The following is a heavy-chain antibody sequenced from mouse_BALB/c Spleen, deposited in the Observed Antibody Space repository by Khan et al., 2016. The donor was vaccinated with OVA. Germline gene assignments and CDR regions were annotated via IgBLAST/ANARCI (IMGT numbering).Heavy chain of an antibody. D-gene: IGHD1-1*01. CDR3: ARVYGEDFDY. J-gene: IGHJ2*01. CDR1: GYSFPSVNA. Sequence: ESGPGLVKPSKSLSLTCTVTGYSFPSVNAGNWIRQFPGKKLEWLVFITYSGNTNYNPSLKSRISITRDTSKNQFFLQLNSVTTEDTATYYCARVYGEDFDYWGQGTTLTVSS. CDR2: ITYSGNT. V-gene: IGHV3-2*02.